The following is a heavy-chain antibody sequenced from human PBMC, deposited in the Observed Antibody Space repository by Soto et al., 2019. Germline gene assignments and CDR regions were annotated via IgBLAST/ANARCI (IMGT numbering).Heavy chain of an antibody. J-gene: IGHJ6*02. V-gene: IGHV4-34*01. Sequence: SETLSLTCAVYGGSFSGYYWSWIRQPPGKGLEWIGQINHSGSTNYNPSLKSRVTISVDTSKNQFSLKLSSVTAADTAVYYCARGRGNTYYDFWSGYYGGDYYYYGMDVWGQGTTVTVSS. CDR1: GGSFSGYY. CDR3: ARGRGNTYYDFWSGYYGGDYYYYGMDV. D-gene: IGHD3-3*01. CDR2: INHSGST.